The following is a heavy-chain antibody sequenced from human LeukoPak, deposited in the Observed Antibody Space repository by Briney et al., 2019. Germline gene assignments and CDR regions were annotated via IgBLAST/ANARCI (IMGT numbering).Heavy chain of an antibody. V-gene: IGHV1-24*01. Sequence: GASVKVSCKVSGYTLTELSMHWVRQAPGKGLEWMGGFDPEDGETIYAQKFQGRVTMTEDTSTDAAYMELSSLRSEDTAVYYCASFPLTSMVNSDYFDYWGQGTLVTVSS. J-gene: IGHJ4*02. D-gene: IGHD5-18*01. CDR2: FDPEDGET. CDR3: ASFPLTSMVNSDYFDY. CDR1: GYTLTELS.